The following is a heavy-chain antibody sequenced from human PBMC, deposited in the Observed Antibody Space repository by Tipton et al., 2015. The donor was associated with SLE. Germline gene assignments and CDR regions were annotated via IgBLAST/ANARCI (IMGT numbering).Heavy chain of an antibody. CDR3: ARSGGQWLGLVFDY. CDR1: GGSISSYY. J-gene: IGHJ4*02. V-gene: IGHV4-59*01. Sequence: LRLSCTVSGGSISSYYWSWIRQPPGKGLEWIGYIYYSGSTNYNPSLKSRVTISVDTSKNQFSLKLSSVTAADTAVYYCARSGGQWLGLVFDYWGQGTLVTVSS. D-gene: IGHD6-19*01. CDR2: IYYSGST.